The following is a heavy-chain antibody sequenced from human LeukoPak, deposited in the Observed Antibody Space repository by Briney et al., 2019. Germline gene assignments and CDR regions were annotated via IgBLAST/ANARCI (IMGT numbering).Heavy chain of an antibody. CDR3: AAVAATAAVYYFDY. Sequence: ASVKVSCKASGFTFTSSAVQWVRQARGQRLEWIGWIVVGSGNTNYAQKFQERVTITRDMSTSTAYMELSSLRSEGTAVYYCAAVAATAAVYYFDYWGQGTLVTVSS. V-gene: IGHV1-58*01. CDR1: GFTFTSSA. D-gene: IGHD2-21*02. CDR2: IVVGSGNT. J-gene: IGHJ4*02.